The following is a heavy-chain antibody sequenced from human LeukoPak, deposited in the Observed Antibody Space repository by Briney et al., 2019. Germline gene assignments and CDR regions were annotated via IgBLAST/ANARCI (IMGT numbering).Heavy chain of an antibody. V-gene: IGHV3-33*01. CDR1: GFTFSSYG. D-gene: IGHD3-22*01. CDR2: IWYDGSNK. CDR3: ARELVDSSSSFDY. J-gene: IGHJ4*02. Sequence: GRSLRLSCAASGFTFSSYGMHLVRQAPGKGLEWVAVIWYDGSNKYHADSVKGRFTISRDNSKNTLYLQMNSLRAEDTAVYYCARELVDSSSSFDYWGQGTLVTVSS.